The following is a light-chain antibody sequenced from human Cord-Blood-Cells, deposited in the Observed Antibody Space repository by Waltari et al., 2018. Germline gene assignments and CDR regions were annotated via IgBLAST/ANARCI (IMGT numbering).Light chain of an antibody. CDR1: SSDVGSYNL. J-gene: IGLJ3*02. CDR2: DVS. Sequence: QSALTQPASVSGSPGQSITISCTGTSSDVGSYNLVSWYQPHPGKAPKLMIYDVSKRPSGVSNRFSGSKSGNTASLTISGLQAEDEADYYCSSYTSSSTLVFGRGTKLTVL. V-gene: IGLV2-14*02. CDR3: SSYTSSSTLV.